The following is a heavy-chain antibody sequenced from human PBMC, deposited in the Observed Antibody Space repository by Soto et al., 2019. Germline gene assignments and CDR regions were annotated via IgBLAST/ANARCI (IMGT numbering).Heavy chain of an antibody. D-gene: IGHD6-13*01. J-gene: IGHJ6*02. CDR3: ARNTVSAAGADYYGLDV. V-gene: IGHV3-11*01. CDR1: GFIFRDYY. CDR2: MSSSGATI. Sequence: PGGSLRLSCAGSGFIFRDYYMSWVRLAPGQGLEWVSYMSSSGATIYYADSVKGRFTISRDNAKNSLYLQMNSLRADDTAVYYCARNTVSAAGADYYGLDVWGQGTTVTVSS.